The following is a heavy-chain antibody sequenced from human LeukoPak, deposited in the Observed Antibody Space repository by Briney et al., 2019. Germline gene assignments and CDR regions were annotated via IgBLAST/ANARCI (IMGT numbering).Heavy chain of an antibody. CDR2: ISYDGSNK. CDR1: GFTFSSYA. CDR3: ARDAYYGSGSYLYYFDY. V-gene: IGHV3-30-3*01. Sequence: GGSLRLSCAASGFTFSSYAIPGVRQAPGKGLEGGAVISYDGSNKYYADSVKGRFTISRDNSKNTLYLQMNSLRAEDTAVYYCARDAYYGSGSYLYYFDYWGQGTLVTVSS. D-gene: IGHD3-10*01. J-gene: IGHJ4*02.